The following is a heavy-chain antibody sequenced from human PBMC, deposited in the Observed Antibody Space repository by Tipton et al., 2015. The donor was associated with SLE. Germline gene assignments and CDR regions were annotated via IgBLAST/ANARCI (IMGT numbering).Heavy chain of an antibody. CDR1: GGPISSENW. D-gene: IGHD3-10*01. CDR2: ISRTGAH. J-gene: IGHJ4*02. CDR3: ARETGEDDSSRGYHRVAFDY. Sequence: TLSLTCVVSGGPISSENWLTWVRQSPGKGLGWLGEISRTGAHKSNPSLAGRISLSLDKSTSQVSLEMRSVTAADAAVYFCARETGEDDSSRGYHRVAFDYWGQGTLVTVSS. V-gene: IGHV4/OR15-8*01.